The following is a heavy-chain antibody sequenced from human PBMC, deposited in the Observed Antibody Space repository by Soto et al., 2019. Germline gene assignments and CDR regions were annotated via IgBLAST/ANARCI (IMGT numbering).Heavy chain of an antibody. J-gene: IGHJ4*02. D-gene: IGHD4-17*01. Sequence: ASVKVSCKASGYTFTGYYMHWVRQAPGQGLEWMGWINPNSGGTNYAQKFQGRVTMTRDTSISTAYMELSRLRSDDTAVYYCAREATASTVTTGGVDYWGQGTLVTVS. CDR2: INPNSGGT. CDR3: AREATASTVTTGGVDY. V-gene: IGHV1-2*02. CDR1: GYTFTGYY.